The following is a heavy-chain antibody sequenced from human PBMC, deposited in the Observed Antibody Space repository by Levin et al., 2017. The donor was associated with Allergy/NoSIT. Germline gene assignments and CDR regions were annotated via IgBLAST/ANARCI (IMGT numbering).Heavy chain of an antibody. CDR3: ASEGKLPHPHSYYYYGMDV. Sequence: SQTLSLTCAVYGGSFSGYYWSWIRQPPGKGLEWIGEINHSGSTNYNPSLKSRVTISVDTSKNQFSLKLSSVTAADTAVYYCASEGKLPHPHSYYYYGMDVWGQGTTVTVSS. D-gene: IGHD2-15*01. CDR1: GGSFSGYY. J-gene: IGHJ6*02. V-gene: IGHV4-34*01. CDR2: INHSGST.